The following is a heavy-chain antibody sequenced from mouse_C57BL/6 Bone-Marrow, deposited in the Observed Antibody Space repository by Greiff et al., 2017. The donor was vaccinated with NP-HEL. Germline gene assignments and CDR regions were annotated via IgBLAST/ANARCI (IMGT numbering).Heavy chain of an antibody. CDR3: AREITTDWYFDV. Sequence: EVKLVESGPGLVKPSQSLSLTCSVTGYSITSGYYWNWIRQFPGNKLEWMGYISYDGSNNYNPSLKNRISITRDTSKNQFFLKLNSVTTEDTATYYCAREITTDWYFDVWGTGTTVTVSS. D-gene: IGHD1-1*01. CDR1: GYSITSGYY. CDR2: ISYDGSN. V-gene: IGHV3-6*01. J-gene: IGHJ1*03.